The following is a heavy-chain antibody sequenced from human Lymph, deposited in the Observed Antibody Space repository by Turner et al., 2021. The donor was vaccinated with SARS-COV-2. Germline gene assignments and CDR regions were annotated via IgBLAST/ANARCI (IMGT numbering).Heavy chain of an antibody. V-gene: IGHV4-59*01. D-gene: IGHD2-21*02. Sequence: QVKLQESGPRLVKPLETLYLTCTVSGGSMNSNYWSWIRQPPGKRLEWIGYIYYRGSTNYNPSLESRVTISVDTSRNQFSLNPTSVTAADTAIYFCARETVNNCVDPWGQGTLVTVSS. J-gene: IGHJ5*02. CDR3: ARETVNNCVDP. CDR2: IYYRGST. CDR1: GGSMNSNY.